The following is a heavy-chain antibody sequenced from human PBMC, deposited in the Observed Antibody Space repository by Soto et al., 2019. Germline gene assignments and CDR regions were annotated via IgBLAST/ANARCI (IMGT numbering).Heavy chain of an antibody. D-gene: IGHD2-2*02. V-gene: IGHV4-4*07. CDR2: IYTSGST. J-gene: IGHJ6*02. CDR1: GGSISSYY. CDR3: ARDPIVVVPAAIHYYYYGMDV. Sequence: SETLSLTCTVSGGSISSYYWSWIRQPAGKGLEWIGRIYTSGSTNYNPSLKSRVTMSVDTSKNQFSLKLSSVTAADTAVYYCARDPIVVVPAAIHYYYYGMDVLGQGSTVTASS.